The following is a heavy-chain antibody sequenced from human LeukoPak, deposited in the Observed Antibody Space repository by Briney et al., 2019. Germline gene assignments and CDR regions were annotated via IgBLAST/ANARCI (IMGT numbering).Heavy chain of an antibody. V-gene: IGHV3-23*01. CDR1: GFTFSSYA. Sequence: GGSLRLSCAAAGFTFSSYAMSLVRQAPGKGMEWVSAISGSGGSTYYADSVKGRFTISRDNSKNTLYLQMNSLRAEDTAVYHCAKGEVRAAAGTGFDYWGQGTLVTVSS. CDR3: AKGEVRAAAGTGFDY. CDR2: ISGSGGST. J-gene: IGHJ4*02. D-gene: IGHD6-13*01.